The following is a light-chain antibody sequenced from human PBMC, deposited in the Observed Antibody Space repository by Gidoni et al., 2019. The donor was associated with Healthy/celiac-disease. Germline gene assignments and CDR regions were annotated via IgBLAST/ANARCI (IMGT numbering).Light chain of an antibody. CDR2: WAS. Sequence: IVMTQSPDSLAVSLGERATINCKSSQSVLYSSNNKNYLAWYQQKPGQPPKLLIYWASTRESGVPDRCSGSGSGTDFTLTISSLQAEDVAVYYCQQYPPFGQGTKVEIK. J-gene: IGKJ1*01. CDR3: QQYPP. V-gene: IGKV4-1*01. CDR1: QSVLYSSNNKNY.